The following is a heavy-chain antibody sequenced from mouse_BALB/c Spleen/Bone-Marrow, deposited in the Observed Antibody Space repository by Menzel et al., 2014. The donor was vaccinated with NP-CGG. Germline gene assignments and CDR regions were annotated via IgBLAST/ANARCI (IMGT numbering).Heavy chain of an antibody. Sequence: VKLVESGPSLVKPSQTLSLTCSVTGDSITSGYWNWIRKFPGNKLEYMGYISYSGSTYYNPSLKSRISITRDTSKNQYYLQLNSVTTEDTATYYCARCWRAYYRYDAMDYWGQGTSVTVSS. CDR1: GDSITSGY. J-gene: IGHJ4*01. V-gene: IGHV3-8*02. CDR2: ISYSGST. D-gene: IGHD2-14*01. CDR3: ARCWRAYYRYDAMDY.